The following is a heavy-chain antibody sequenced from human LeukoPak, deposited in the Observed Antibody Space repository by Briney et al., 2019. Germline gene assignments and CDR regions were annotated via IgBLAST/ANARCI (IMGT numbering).Heavy chain of an antibody. Sequence: ASVKVSCKASGGTFSSYAISWVRQAPGQGLEWMGGIIPIFGTANYAQKFQGRVTITTDESTSTAYMELSSLRSEDTAVYYCVIDPLGSGVVIKGYFDYWGQETLVTVSS. CDR2: IIPIFGTA. CDR1: GGTFSSYA. D-gene: IGHD3-3*01. J-gene: IGHJ4*02. V-gene: IGHV1-69*05. CDR3: VIDPLGSGVVIKGYFDY.